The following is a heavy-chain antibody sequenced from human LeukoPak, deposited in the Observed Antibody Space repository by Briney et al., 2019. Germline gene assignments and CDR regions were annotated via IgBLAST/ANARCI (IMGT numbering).Heavy chain of an antibody. CDR3: ARVGFRYCSGGSCYYYYYGMDV. J-gene: IGHJ6*02. CDR2: ISSSSSTI. Sequence: PGGSLRLSCAASGFTFSSYSMNWVRQAPGKGLEWVSYISSSSSTIYYADSVKGRFTISRDNAKNSLYLQMNSLRDEDTAVYYCARVGFRYCSGGSCYYYYYGMDVWGQGTTVTVSS. CDR1: GFTFSSYS. V-gene: IGHV3-48*02. D-gene: IGHD2-15*01.